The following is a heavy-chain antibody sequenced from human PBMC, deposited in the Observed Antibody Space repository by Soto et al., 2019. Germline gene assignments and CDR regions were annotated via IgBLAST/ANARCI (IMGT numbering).Heavy chain of an antibody. CDR2: ISSSISYI. V-gene: IGHV3-21*01. J-gene: IGHJ6*02. CDR1: GFTFSSYR. D-gene: IGHD3-22*01. CDR3: ARALFPRRKYYYDSLPGGMDV. Sequence: XVCLRLSFAASGFTFSSYRKNWVRQAPGKGLEWVSSISSSISYIYYADSVKGRFTISRDNAKNSLYLQMNSLRAEDTAVYYCARALFPRRKYYYDSLPGGMDVWGQWTTVTVSS.